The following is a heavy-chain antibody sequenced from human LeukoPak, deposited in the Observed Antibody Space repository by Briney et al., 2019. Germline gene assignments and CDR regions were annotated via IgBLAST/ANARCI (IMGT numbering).Heavy chain of an antibody. CDR2: ISYDGSNK. J-gene: IGHJ4*02. Sequence: GGSLRLSCAASGFTFNSYGIHWVRQAPGKGLEWVAVISYDGSNKYYADSVKGRFTISRDNSKNTLYLQMNSLRAEDTAVYYCASSRSVVPAAHFDYWGQGTLVTVSS. CDR3: ASSRSVVPAAHFDY. D-gene: IGHD2-2*01. V-gene: IGHV3-30*19. CDR1: GFTFNSYG.